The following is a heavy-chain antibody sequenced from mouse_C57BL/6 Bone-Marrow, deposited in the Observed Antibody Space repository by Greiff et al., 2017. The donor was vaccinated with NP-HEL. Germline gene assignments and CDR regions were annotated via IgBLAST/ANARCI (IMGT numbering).Heavy chain of an antibody. CDR1: GYTFTGYW. V-gene: IGHV1-9*01. D-gene: IGHD2-12*01. CDR2: ILPGSGRT. J-gene: IGHJ3*01. Sequence: VMLVESGAELMKPGASVTLSCEATGYTFTGYWIAWVKQRPGHGLEWIGEILPGSGRTNSNEKFKGKATFTADTSSNTAYMTLSSLTTEDSAIYYCARWGAYYSFSFAYWGQGTLVTVSA. CDR3: ARWGAYYSFSFAY.